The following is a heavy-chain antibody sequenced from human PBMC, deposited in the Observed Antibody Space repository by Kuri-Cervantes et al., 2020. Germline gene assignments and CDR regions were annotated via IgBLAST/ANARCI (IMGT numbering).Heavy chain of an antibody. CDR1: GFTSSSYG. Sequence: GESLKISCAASGFTSSSYGMHWVRQAPGKGLEWVAVISYDGSNKYYADSVKGRFTISRDNSKNTLYLQMNSLRAEDTAAYYCAKVHSSGWYFAGMDVWGQGTTVTVSS. J-gene: IGHJ6*02. V-gene: IGHV3-30*18. D-gene: IGHD6-19*01. CDR3: AKVHSSGWYFAGMDV. CDR2: ISYDGSNK.